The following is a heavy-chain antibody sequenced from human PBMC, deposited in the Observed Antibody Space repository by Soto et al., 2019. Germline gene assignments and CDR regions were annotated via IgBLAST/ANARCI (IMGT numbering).Heavy chain of an antibody. J-gene: IGHJ6*02. CDR1: GFTFSSYG. Sequence: QLVESGGDVVQAGTSLRLSCVASGFTFSSYGFHWVRQRPGKGLEWVAVISNDGQSEYYSESVKGRFSVSREWPGSRVYLQIPSRRPEDTAVYYCGKEGPGGGRHFYYGMDVWGQGTTVTVSS. CDR2: ISNDGQSE. CDR3: GKEGPGGGRHFYYGMDV. D-gene: IGHD1-26*01. V-gene: IGHV3-30*18.